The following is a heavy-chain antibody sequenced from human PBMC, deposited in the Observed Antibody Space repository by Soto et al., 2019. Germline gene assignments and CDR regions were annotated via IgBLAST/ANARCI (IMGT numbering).Heavy chain of an antibody. CDR3: ERDLAHWIAEAGTEGWFDT. J-gene: IGHJ5*02. D-gene: IGHD6-13*01. V-gene: IGHV4-34*01. Sequence: PSETLSLTCAVYGGSFSGYYWSWIRQPPGKGLEWIGEINHSGSTNYNPSLKSRVTISVDTSKNQFSLKLSSVTAADTAVYYCERDLAHWIAEAGTEGWFDTWGQGTLVTVSS. CDR1: GGSFSGYY. CDR2: INHSGST.